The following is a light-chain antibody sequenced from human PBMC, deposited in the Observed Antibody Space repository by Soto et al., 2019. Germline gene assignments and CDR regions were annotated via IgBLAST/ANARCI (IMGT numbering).Light chain of an antibody. CDR2: DNN. Sequence: QSVLTQPPSVSAAPGQKVTISCSGSSSNIGNNYVSWYQQLPGTAPKLLIYDNNKRPSGIPDRFSGSNSGTSSTLGINGLQTGDDADYYCGTWDSSLSAYVFGTGTKLTVL. V-gene: IGLV1-51*01. CDR1: SSNIGNNY. J-gene: IGLJ1*01. CDR3: GTWDSSLSAYV.